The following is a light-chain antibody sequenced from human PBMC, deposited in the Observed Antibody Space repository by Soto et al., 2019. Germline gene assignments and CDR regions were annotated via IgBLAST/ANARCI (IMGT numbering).Light chain of an antibody. J-gene: IGKJ5*01. CDR2: GAS. V-gene: IGKV3-15*01. CDR1: QSVNTR. Sequence: EIVLTQSPATLSVSPGERATLSCRASQSVNTRLGRYQQKPGQAPRLLIYGASTRATGIPARFSGSGSGTEFTLTISSLQSEDSAVYYCHQYNNWFPFTFGQGTRLEIK. CDR3: HQYNNWFPFT.